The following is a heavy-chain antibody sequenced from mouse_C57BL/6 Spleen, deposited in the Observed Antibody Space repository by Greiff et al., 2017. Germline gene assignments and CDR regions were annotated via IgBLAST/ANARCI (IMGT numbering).Heavy chain of an antibody. CDR1: GFTFNTYA. CDR3: VRDLGYDEFAY. D-gene: IGHD2-2*01. J-gene: IGHJ3*01. Sequence: EVQLVESGGGLVQPKGSLKLSCAASGFTFNTYAMHWVRQAPGKGLEWVARIRSKSSNYATYYADSVKDRFTISRDDSQSMLYLQMNNLKTEDTAMYYCVRDLGYDEFAYWGQGTLVTVSA. CDR2: IRSKSSNYAT. V-gene: IGHV10-3*01.